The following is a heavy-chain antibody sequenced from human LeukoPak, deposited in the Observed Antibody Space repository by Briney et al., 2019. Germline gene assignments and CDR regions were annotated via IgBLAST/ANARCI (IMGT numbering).Heavy chain of an antibody. Sequence: ASVKVSCKASGYTFTGYYMHWVRQAPGQGLEWMGWINPNSGDTNSAQFLQGRVTMTRDTSITTVYMELSRLRSDDTAVYYCARDGGFDFWGQGTRVTVSS. V-gene: IGHV1-2*02. CDR2: INPNSGDT. CDR1: GYTFTGYY. D-gene: IGHD4-23*01. J-gene: IGHJ4*02. CDR3: ARDGGFDF.